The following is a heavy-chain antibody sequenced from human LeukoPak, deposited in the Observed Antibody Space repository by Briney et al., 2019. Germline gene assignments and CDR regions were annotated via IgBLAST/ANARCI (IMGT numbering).Heavy chain of an antibody. J-gene: IGHJ6*03. CDR1: GYTLTELS. CDR2: FDPEDGET. D-gene: IGHD6-13*01. Sequence: ASVKVSCKVSGYTLTELSMHWVRQAPGKGLEWMGGFDPEDGETIYAQKFQGRVTMTEDTSTDTAYMELSSLRSEDTAVYYCARAARGSSSWYSYYYYYMDVWGKGTTVTISS. CDR3: ARAARGSSSWYSYYYYYMDV. V-gene: IGHV1-24*01.